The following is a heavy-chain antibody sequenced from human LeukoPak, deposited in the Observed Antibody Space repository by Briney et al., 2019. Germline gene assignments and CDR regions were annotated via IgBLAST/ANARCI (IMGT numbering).Heavy chain of an antibody. J-gene: IGHJ6*04. CDR1: GFNFRAYW. CDR2: IHQHGSKE. D-gene: IGHD2-8*01. Sequence: GGSLRLSCTTSGFNFRAYWMGWVRQAPGKGLEWVANIHQHGSKENYLDSVKGRFTISRDNAKNSLYLQLNSLRAEDTAVYYCATRYCTIAACRASSHHCFDDWGKGTTVIVSS. V-gene: IGHV3-7*01. CDR3: ATRYCTIAACRASSHHCFDD.